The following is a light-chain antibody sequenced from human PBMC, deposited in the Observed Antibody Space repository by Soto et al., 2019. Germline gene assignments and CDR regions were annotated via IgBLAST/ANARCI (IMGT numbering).Light chain of an antibody. CDR1: QGIRDG. J-gene: IGKJ1*01. Sequence: DIQMAQSQSSLSASVGDRVTITCRASQGIRDGLGWYQLKPGKVPKRLIYATSTLQSGVPSRFSGSCSGTDFTLTITSLQPEDFATYYCLEYNSYPWTFDQGTRVDIK. V-gene: IGKV1-17*01. CDR2: ATS. CDR3: LEYNSYPWT.